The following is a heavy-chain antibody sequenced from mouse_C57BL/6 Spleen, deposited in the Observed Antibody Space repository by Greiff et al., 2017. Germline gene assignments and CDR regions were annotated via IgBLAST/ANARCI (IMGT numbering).Heavy chain of an antibody. V-gene: IGHV1-81*01. CDR2: IYPRSGNT. J-gene: IGHJ2*01. CDR1: GYTFTSYG. Sequence: VMLVESGAELARPGASVKLSCKASGYTFTSYGISWVNQRTGQGLEWIGEIYPRSGNTYYNEKFKGKATLTADKSSSTAYMELRSLTSEDSAVYFCARGSSSTTVVATGYFDYWGQGTTLTVSS. D-gene: IGHD1-1*01. CDR3: ARGSSSTTVVATGYFDY.